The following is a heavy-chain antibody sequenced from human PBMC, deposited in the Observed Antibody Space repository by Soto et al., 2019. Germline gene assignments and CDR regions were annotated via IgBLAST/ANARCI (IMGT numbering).Heavy chain of an antibody. CDR2: IYYSGRT. D-gene: IGHD1-26*01. J-gene: IGHJ4*02. V-gene: IGHV4-39*01. CDR1: GGSISSSSYY. CDR3: ARHGGNQWELLKYFDY. Sequence: QLQLQESGPGLVKPSETLSLTCTVSGGSISSSSYYWGWIRQPPGKGLEWIGSIYYSGRTSYTTSIKIRVTISVDTSKNQFSLKLSSVTAADTAVYYCARHGGNQWELLKYFDYWGKGNLVNVSS.